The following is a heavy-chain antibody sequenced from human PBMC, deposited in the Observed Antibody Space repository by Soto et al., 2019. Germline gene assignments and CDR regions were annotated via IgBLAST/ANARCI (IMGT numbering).Heavy chain of an antibody. CDR3: AKLRAGTVSSYYYGSGSYSDWMDV. CDR1: GFTFSSYG. CDR2: ISYDGSNK. J-gene: IGHJ6*02. Sequence: QVQLVESGGGVVQPGRSLRLSCAASGFTFSSYGMHWVRQAPGKGLEWVAVISYDGSNKYYADSVKGRFTISRDNSKNTLYLQMNSLRAEDTAVYYCAKLRAGTVSSYYYGSGSYSDWMDVWGQGTTVTVSS. V-gene: IGHV3-30*18. D-gene: IGHD3-10*01.